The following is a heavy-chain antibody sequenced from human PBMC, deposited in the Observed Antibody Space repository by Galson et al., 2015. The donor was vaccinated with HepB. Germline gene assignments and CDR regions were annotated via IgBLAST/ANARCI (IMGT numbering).Heavy chain of an antibody. J-gene: IGHJ5*01. CDR3: AKDLARITMIVGAMRLGHEGFGS. CDR2: ISGSGGTT. V-gene: IGHV3-23*01. Sequence: SLRLSCAASGFTFSSYAMSWVRQAPGKGLEWVSGISGSGGTTYYADSVKGRFTVSRDNSKNTLYLQMNRLRAEDTAVYYCAKDLARITMIVGAMRLGHEGFGSWGQGTLLTVS. D-gene: IGHD3-22*01. CDR1: GFTFSSYA.